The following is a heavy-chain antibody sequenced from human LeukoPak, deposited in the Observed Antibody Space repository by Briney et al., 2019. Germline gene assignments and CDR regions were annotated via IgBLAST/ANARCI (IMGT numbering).Heavy chain of an antibody. CDR2: IYYSVST. J-gene: IGHJ4*02. V-gene: IGHV4-39*01. Sequence: GSLRLSCAASGFTFSSYWMSWVRQPPGKGLEWIGNIYYSVSTYYNPSLKSRVTISVDTSKNQFSLKLSSVTAADTAVYYCARMYYDYVWGSYRYSPHFDYWGQGTLVTVSS. D-gene: IGHD3-16*02. CDR3: ARMYYDYVWGSYRYSPHFDY. CDR1: GFTFSSYW.